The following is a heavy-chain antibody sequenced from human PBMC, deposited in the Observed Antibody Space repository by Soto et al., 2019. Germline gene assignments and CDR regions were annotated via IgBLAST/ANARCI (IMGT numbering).Heavy chain of an antibody. Sequence: EXSVKVSCKASVYTFTRFAMHWVRQAPGQRLEWMGWINAGNGYTKYSQKFEDRVTINRDTSASTVYMELSSLRSEDTAVYYCAPGTAMVIVSWGRGNLVTVSS. CDR1: VYTFTRFA. CDR3: APGTAMVIVS. CDR2: INAGNGYT. V-gene: IGHV1-3*01. J-gene: IGHJ5*01. D-gene: IGHD5-18*01.